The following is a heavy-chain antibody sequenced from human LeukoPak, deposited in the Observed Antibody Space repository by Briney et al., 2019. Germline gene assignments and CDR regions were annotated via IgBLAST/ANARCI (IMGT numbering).Heavy chain of an antibody. CDR1: GGSISSGGYY. V-gene: IGHV4-31*03. J-gene: IGHJ4*02. D-gene: IGHD1-7*01. Sequence: SETLSLTCTVSGGSISSGGYYWSWIRQHPGKGLEWIGYIYYSGSTYYNPSLKSRVTISVDTSKNQFSLKLSSVTAADTAVYYCASVKLRRLFDYWGQGTLVTVSS. CDR3: ASVKLRRLFDY. CDR2: IYYSGST.